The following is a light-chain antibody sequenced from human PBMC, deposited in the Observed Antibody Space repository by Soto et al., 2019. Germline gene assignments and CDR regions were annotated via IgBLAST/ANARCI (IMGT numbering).Light chain of an antibody. J-gene: IGKJ3*01. Sequence: EVVLTQSPGTLSLSRGERATLSCRASERIYSAYLGWYQQKPGQAPRLLIYGTSSRATGIPDRFSGGGSGTEFTLIISSLQSDDFAVYYCQQFNKWPPVFGPGTKVDIK. CDR2: GTS. CDR1: ERIYSAY. CDR3: QQFNKWPPV. V-gene: IGKV3D-15*01.